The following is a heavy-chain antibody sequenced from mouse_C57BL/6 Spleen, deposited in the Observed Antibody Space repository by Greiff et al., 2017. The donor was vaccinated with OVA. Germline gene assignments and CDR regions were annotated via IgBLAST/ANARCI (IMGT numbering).Heavy chain of an antibody. CDR2: INYDGSST. V-gene: IGHV5-16*01. CDR1: GFTFSDYY. D-gene: IGHD4-1*01. J-gene: IGHJ2*01. CDR3: ARGGSGILFDY. Sequence: EVKLMESEGGLVQPGSSMKLSCTASGFTFSDYYMAWVRQVPEKGLEWVANINYDGSSTYYLDTLKSRFIISRDNAKNILYLQMSSLKSEDTATYYCARGGSGILFDYWGQGTTLTVSS.